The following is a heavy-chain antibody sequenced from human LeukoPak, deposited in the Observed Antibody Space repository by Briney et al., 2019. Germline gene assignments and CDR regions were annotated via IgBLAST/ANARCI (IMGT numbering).Heavy chain of an antibody. D-gene: IGHD3-10*01. Sequence: GGSLRLSCAASGFTSSSYWMHWVRQVPGKGLVWVSRISGDGTARNYADSVKGRFTISRDDTKNTVDLQMNSLRGEDTAVYYCVRGRGSYGWFDPWGQGTLVTVSS. V-gene: IGHV3-74*01. J-gene: IGHJ5*02. CDR3: VRGRGSYGWFDP. CDR2: ISGDGTAR. CDR1: GFTSSSYW.